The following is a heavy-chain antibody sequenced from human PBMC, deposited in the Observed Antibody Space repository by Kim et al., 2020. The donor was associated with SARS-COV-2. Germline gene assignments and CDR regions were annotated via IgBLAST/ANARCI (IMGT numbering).Heavy chain of an antibody. J-gene: IGHJ3*02. CDR1: GYTFTSYA. CDR3: ARILAVAARSAFDI. D-gene: IGHD6-19*01. V-gene: IGHV1-3*01. Sequence: ASVKVSCKASGYTFTSYAMHWVRQAPGQRLEWMGWINAGNGNTKYSQKFQGRVTITRDTSASTAYMELSSLRSEDTAVYYCARILAVAARSAFDIWGQGTMVTVSS. CDR2: INAGNGNT.